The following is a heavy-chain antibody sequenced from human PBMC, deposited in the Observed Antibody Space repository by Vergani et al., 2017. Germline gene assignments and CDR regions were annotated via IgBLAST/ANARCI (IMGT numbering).Heavy chain of an antibody. Sequence: EVQLLESGGGLVQPGGSLRLSCAASGFTFSSYDMNWVRQAPGKGLEWVSGITNSGDKAYYEDSVKGRFTISRDNSKNTLSLQINSLRADDTAIYYCAKDARRSNGWYYFVSWGQGSLVTVSS. D-gene: IGHD6-19*01. CDR2: ITNSGDKA. V-gene: IGHV3-23*01. CDR1: GFTFSSYD. J-gene: IGHJ4*02. CDR3: AKDARRSNGWYYFVS.